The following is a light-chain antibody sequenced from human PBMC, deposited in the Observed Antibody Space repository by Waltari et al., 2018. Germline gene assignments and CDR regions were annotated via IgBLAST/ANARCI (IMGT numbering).Light chain of an antibody. CDR2: EGT. J-gene: IGLJ3*02. CDR3: CLHGGSSWV. V-gene: IGLV2-23*01. Sequence: QSALTQPASVSGSPGQSITISCTGTSRDVGNYTLVSWYQQHPGKAPKFIIYEGTKRPSGVSDRFSGSNSGITASLTISGLQAEDEADYYCCLHGGSSWVFGGGTKLTVI. CDR1: SRDVGNYTL.